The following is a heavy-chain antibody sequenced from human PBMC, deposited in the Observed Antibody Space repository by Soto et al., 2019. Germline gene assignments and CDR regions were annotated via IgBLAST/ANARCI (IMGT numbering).Heavy chain of an antibody. V-gene: IGHV4-39*01. CDR1: GSSISGSSYY. J-gene: IGHJ5*02. Sequence: SETLSLTCTVSGSSISGSSYYWGWIRQPPGKGLEWIGSIYYSGSTYYNPSLKSRVTISVDTSKNQFSLKLSSVTAADTAVYYCARQGAWCSSTSCINWFDPWGQGTLVTVSS. CDR2: IYYSGST. D-gene: IGHD2-2*01. CDR3: ARQGAWCSSTSCINWFDP.